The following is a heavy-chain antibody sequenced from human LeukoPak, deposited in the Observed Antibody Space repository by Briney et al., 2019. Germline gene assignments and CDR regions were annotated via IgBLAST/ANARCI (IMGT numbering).Heavy chain of an antibody. Sequence: GGSLRLSCAASGFTFSSYWMGWVRQAPGKGLEWVANINQDGSGKYYVDSVKGRFTISRDFAKNSLYLQMNSLRAEDTAVYYCARDEYIHGDLTNFDSWGQGTLVIVSS. D-gene: IGHD4-17*01. J-gene: IGHJ4*02. V-gene: IGHV3-7*01. CDR2: INQDGSGK. CDR1: GFTFSSYW. CDR3: ARDEYIHGDLTNFDS.